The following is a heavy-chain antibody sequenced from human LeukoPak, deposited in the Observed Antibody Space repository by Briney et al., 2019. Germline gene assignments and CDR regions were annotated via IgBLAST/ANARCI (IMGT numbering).Heavy chain of an antibody. CDR1: GFTFSSYG. V-gene: IGHV3-48*04. CDR2: ISSSSSTI. D-gene: IGHD3-10*01. J-gene: IGHJ4*02. CDR3: ASGYDYYGSGSMGY. Sequence: PGGSLRLSCAASGFTFSSYGMNWVRQAPGKGLEWVSYISSSSSTIYYADSMKGRFTISRDNAKNSLYLQMNSLRGEDTAMYYCASGYDYYGSGSMGYWGQGTLVTVSS.